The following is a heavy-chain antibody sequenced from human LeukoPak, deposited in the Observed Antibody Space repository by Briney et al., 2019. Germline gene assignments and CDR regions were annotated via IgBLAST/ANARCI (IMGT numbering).Heavy chain of an antibody. CDR3: ARPRIVAPHAFDI. Sequence: ASVKVSCKASGYTFTGYYMHWVRQAPGQGLEWTGWINPNSGGTNYAQKFQGRVTMTRDTSISTAYMELSRLRSDDTAVYYCARPRIVAPHAFDIWGQGTMVTVSS. CDR1: GYTFTGYY. D-gene: IGHD5-12*01. V-gene: IGHV1-2*02. CDR2: INPNSGGT. J-gene: IGHJ3*02.